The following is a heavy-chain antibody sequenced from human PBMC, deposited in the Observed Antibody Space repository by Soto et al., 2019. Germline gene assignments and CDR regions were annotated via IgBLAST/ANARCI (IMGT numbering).Heavy chain of an antibody. CDR2: IDPSDSYT. CDR1: GYSFTSYC. V-gene: IGHV5-10-1*01. CDR3: ASLVGSEIRGPPNYYYYGMDV. Sequence: GESLKISCDGSGYSFTSYCISLVLQMPGKGLDWMGRIDPSDSYTNYSPSFQGHVTISADKSISTAYLQWSSLKASDTAMYYCASLVGSEIRGPPNYYYYGMDVWGQGTTVTVSS. D-gene: IGHD2-15*01. J-gene: IGHJ6*02.